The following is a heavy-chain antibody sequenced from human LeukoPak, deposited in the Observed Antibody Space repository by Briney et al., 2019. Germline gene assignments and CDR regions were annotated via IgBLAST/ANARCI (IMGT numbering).Heavy chain of an antibody. CDR3: ARVGPPVVNYRLRGDAFDI. CDR2: IYYSGST. J-gene: IGHJ3*02. V-gene: IGHV4-39*07. CDR1: GGSISSSSYY. D-gene: IGHD3-10*01. Sequence: NPSETLSLTRTVSGGSISSSSYYWGWIRQPPGKGLEWLGSIYYSGSTYYNPSLKSRVTISVDTSKNQFSLKLSSVTAADTAVYYCARVGPPVVNYRLRGDAFDIWGQGTMVTVSS.